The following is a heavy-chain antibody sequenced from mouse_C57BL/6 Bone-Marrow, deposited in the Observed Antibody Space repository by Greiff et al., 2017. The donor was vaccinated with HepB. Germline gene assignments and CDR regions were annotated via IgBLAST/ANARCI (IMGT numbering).Heavy chain of an antibody. V-gene: IGHV1-5*01. CDR1: GYTFTSYW. J-gene: IGHJ1*03. CDR2: IYPGNSDT. Sequence: VQLQQSGTVLARPGASVKMSCKTSGYTFTSYWMHWVKQRPGQGLEWMGAIYPGNSDTSYNQKFKGKAKLTAVTSASTAYMELSSLTNEDSAVYYCTRRYYGNYVNWYFDVWGTGTTVTVSS. CDR3: TRRYYGNYVNWYFDV. D-gene: IGHD2-1*01.